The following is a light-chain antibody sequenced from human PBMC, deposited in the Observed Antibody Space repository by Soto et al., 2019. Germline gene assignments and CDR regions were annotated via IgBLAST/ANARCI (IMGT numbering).Light chain of an antibody. Sequence: QSVLTQPASVSGSPGQSITISCTGFSSDVGDYNYVSWYQQHAGKVPKLIIYEVTNRPLGVSNRFSGSKSGYTASLTISGLQTDDEADYYCSSYTSTTRIFGGGTKLTVL. J-gene: IGLJ2*01. V-gene: IGLV2-14*01. CDR3: SSYTSTTRI. CDR1: SSDVGDYNY. CDR2: EVT.